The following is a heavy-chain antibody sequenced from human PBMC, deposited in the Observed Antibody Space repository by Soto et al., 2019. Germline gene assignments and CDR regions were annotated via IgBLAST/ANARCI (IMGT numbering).Heavy chain of an antibody. D-gene: IGHD3-22*01. CDR2: IYTGGST. Sequence: QVQLQESGPGLVKPSETLSLTCTVSGDSISSYYWSWIRQPAGMGLEWIGRIYTGGSTNYNPSLKSRVTMSVDTSKNQFPLRLSSVTAADTAVYYCARASSGYYYLFDYWGQGTLVIVSS. V-gene: IGHV4-4*07. CDR1: GDSISSYY. CDR3: ARASSGYYYLFDY. J-gene: IGHJ4*02.